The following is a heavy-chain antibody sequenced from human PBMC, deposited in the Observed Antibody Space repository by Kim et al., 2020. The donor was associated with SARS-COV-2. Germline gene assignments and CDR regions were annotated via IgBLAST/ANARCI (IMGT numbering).Heavy chain of an antibody. CDR3: ARDLWDL. J-gene: IGHJ4*02. V-gene: IGHV4-59*01. CDR1: GGSISSYY. Sequence: SETLSLTCTVSGGSISSYYWSWIRQPPGKGLEWIGYIYYSGSTNYNPSLKSRVTISVDTTNNQFSLKLSSVTAADTAAYYCARDLWDLWGQGTLVTVSS. CDR2: IYYSGST. D-gene: IGHD3-16*01.